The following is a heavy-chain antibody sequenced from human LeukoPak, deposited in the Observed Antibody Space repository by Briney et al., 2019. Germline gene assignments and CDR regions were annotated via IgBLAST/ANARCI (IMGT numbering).Heavy chain of an antibody. CDR1: GYSISSGYY. D-gene: IGHD2-21*01. Sequence: SETLSLTCTVSGYSISSGYYWGWIRQPPGKGLEWIGSIYHSGSTYYNPSLKSRVTISVDTSKNQFSLKLSSVTAADTAVYYCARDCRAYCGGDCYSSGWLDPWGQGTLVTVSS. CDR3: ARDCRAYCGGDCYSSGWLDP. J-gene: IGHJ5*02. V-gene: IGHV4-38-2*02. CDR2: IYHSGST.